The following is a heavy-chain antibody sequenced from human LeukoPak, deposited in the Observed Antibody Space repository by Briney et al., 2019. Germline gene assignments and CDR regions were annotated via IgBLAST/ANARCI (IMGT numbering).Heavy chain of an antibody. CDR2: LSGSGDGT. Sequence: GGSLRLSCAASGFPFSDFAMSWVRQAPGKGLQWVSTLSGSGDGTYFADALKGRFTISRDNSKNTLYLQMNSLRADDTAVYYCARARYFDWLFYWGQGTLVTVSS. D-gene: IGHD3-9*01. CDR3: ARARYFDWLFY. CDR1: GFPFSDFA. V-gene: IGHV3-23*01. J-gene: IGHJ4*02.